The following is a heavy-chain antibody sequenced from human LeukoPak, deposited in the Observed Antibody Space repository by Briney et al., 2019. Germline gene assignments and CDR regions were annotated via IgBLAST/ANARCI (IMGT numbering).Heavy chain of an antibody. CDR3: ARSYGGYSYWYFDL. V-gene: IGHV4-59*01. J-gene: IGHJ2*01. CDR1: GGSISSFY. Sequence: SETLSLTCTVSGGSISSFYWSWIRQPPGKGLEWLGYIYYSGSTNYNPSLKSRLTISVDTSKNQFSLKLTSLTAADTAVYYCARSYGGYSYWYFDLWGRGTLVTVSS. D-gene: IGHD4-23*01. CDR2: IYYSGST.